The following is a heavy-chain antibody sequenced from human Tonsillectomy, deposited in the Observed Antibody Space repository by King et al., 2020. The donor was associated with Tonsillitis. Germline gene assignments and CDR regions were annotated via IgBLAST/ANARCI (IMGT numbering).Heavy chain of an antibody. CDR3: AKDKRFLYYMFAGSQGGFAFDI. D-gene: IGHD3-10*02. CDR1: GFTFSSYA. CDR2: ISGSGGST. Sequence: QLVQSGGGLVQPGGSLRLSCAASGFTFSSYAMSWVRQAPGKGLEWVSAISGSGGSTYYADSVKGRFTISRDNSKNTLYLQMNSLRAEDTAIYYCAKDKRFLYYMFAGSQGGFAFDIWGQGTMVTVSS. V-gene: IGHV3-23*04. J-gene: IGHJ3*02.